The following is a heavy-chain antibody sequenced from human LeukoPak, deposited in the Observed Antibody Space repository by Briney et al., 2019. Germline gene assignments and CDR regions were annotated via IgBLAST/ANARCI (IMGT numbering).Heavy chain of an antibody. CDR3: ARLWRAAIDY. CDR1: GGSISSSSYY. V-gene: IGHV4-39*01. J-gene: IGHJ4*02. D-gene: IGHD1-1*01. Sequence: SETLSLTCTVSGGSISSSSYYWGWIRQPPGKGLERIGSIYYSGSTYYNPSLKSRVTISADTSKNQFSLKLSSVTAADTAVYYCARLWRAAIDYGGQGTLVTVSS. CDR2: IYYSGST.